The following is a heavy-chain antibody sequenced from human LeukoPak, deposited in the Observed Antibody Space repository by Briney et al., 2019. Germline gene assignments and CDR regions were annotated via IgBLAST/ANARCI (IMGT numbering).Heavy chain of an antibody. V-gene: IGHV3-7*04. Sequence: GGSLRLSCAASGFTFNRFWMAWVRQAPGKGLEWVASIKQDGSDIYYVDSVKGRFTIPRDNAKNSLYLQMNSLGAEDTAVYYCARDQDTFWFDPWGQGTLVTVSS. CDR1: GFTFNRFW. CDR3: ARDQDTFWFDP. CDR2: IKQDGSDI. D-gene: IGHD5-18*01. J-gene: IGHJ5*02.